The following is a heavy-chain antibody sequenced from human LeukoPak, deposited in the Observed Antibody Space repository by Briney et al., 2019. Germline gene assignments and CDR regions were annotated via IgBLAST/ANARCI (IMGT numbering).Heavy chain of an antibody. Sequence: SETLSLTCTVSGGSISSYYWSWIRQPPGKGLEWIGYIDDSGSTNYNPSLKSRVTISVDTSKNQFSLKLSSVTAADTAVYYCARERGDFGFVDIWGQGTMVIVSS. CDR1: GGSISSYY. V-gene: IGHV4-59*01. D-gene: IGHD3-16*01. CDR2: IDDSGST. CDR3: ARERGDFGFVDI. J-gene: IGHJ3*02.